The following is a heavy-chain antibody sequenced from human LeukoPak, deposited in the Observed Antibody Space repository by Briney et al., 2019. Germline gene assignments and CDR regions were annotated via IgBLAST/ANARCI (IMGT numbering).Heavy chain of an antibody. J-gene: IGHJ6*03. CDR3: AKGSSSAYYYYMDV. CDR2: TYYRSKWFN. CDR1: GDSVSSNFAA. V-gene: IGHV6-1*01. Sequence: SQTLSLTCAISGDSVSSNFAAWNWLRQSPSRGLEWLGRTYYRSKWFNEYSTSVESRITINPDTSKNQFSLQLSFVTPEDTAVYYCAKGSSSAYYYYMDVWGKGTTVTVSS.